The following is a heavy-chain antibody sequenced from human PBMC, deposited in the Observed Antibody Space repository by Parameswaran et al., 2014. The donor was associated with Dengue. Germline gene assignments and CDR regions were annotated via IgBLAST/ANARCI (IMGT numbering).Heavy chain of an antibody. CDR2: ISGSGGST. J-gene: IGHJ4*02. CDR3: AKASISTVVTDNSVEGIFDY. D-gene: IGHD4-23*01. Sequence: GLEWVSAISGSGGSTYYADSVKGRFTISRDNSKNTLYLQMNSLRAEDTAVYYCAKASISTVVTDNSVEGIFDYWGQGNPGHRLL. V-gene: IGHV3-23*01.